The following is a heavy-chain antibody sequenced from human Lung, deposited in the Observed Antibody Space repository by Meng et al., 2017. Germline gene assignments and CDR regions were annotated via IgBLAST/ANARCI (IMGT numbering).Heavy chain of an antibody. CDR1: GFTFDDYA. CDR3: AKASSVLYYYDSSGYYDY. CDR2: ISWNSGSI. J-gene: IGHJ4*02. Sequence: SLKISCAASGFTFDDYAMHWVRPAPGKGLEWVSGISWNSGSIGYADSVKGRFTISRDNAKNFLYLQMNSLRAEDTALYYCAKASSVLYYYDSSGYYDYWGQGTLVIVSS. V-gene: IGHV3-9*01. D-gene: IGHD3-22*01.